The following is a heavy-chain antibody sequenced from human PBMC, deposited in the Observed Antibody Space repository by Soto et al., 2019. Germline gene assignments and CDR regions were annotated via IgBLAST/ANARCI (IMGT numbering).Heavy chain of an antibody. J-gene: IGHJ5*02. CDR1: GGTFSSYT. D-gene: IGHD3-9*01. CDR2: VIPILGIA. V-gene: IGHV1-69*08. CDR3: AREGDLLTAPLLDP. Sequence: QVQLVPSGAEVKKPGSSVKVSCKASGGTFSSYTISWVRQAPGQGLEWMGRVIPILGIATYAQKFQGRVTITADKSTSTAYMELSSLRSEDTAVYYCAREGDLLTAPLLDPWGQGTLVTVSS.